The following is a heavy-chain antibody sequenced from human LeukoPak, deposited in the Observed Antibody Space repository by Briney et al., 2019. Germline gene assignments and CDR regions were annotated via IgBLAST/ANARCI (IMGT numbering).Heavy chain of an antibody. CDR1: GFTFSSYS. Sequence: GGSLRLSCAASGFTFSSYSMSWVRQASGKGLEWVSSIRNSNTYIYYADSVKGRFTISRDNAKNSLYLQMNSLRVDDTAVYYCARKFSGSSGLCMDVWGKGTTVTVSS. J-gene: IGHJ6*04. CDR3: ARKFSGSSGLCMDV. CDR2: IRNSNTYI. V-gene: IGHV3-21*01. D-gene: IGHD3-22*01.